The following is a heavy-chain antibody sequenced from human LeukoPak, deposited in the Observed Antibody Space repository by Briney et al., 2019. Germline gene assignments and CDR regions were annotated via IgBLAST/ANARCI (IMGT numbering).Heavy chain of an antibody. Sequence: PGGSLRLSCAASGFSFSDHYMDWVRQAPGKGLEWVGRTRNKANGFTTEYAASVKGRFTISRGYSKNSLYLQMSSLKIEDTAVYYCARVWTSYSDYEYLDYWGPGTLVTVSS. CDR2: TRNKANGFTT. V-gene: IGHV3-72*01. D-gene: IGHD4-11*01. J-gene: IGHJ4*02. CDR1: GFSFSDHY. CDR3: ARVWTSYSDYEYLDY.